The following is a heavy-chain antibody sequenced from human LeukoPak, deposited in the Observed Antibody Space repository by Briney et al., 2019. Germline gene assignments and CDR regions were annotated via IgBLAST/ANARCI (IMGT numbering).Heavy chain of an antibody. CDR3: AKAQVSFDY. CDR2: ISVSGGST. V-gene: IGHV3-23*01. Sequence: GGSLRLSCAASGFTFSSYGMSWVRQAPGKGLEWVSTISVSGGSTYYADSVRGRFTISRDNSKSTLHLQMNSLRAEDTAVYYCAKAQVSFDYWGQGTLVTVSS. CDR1: GFTFSSYG. J-gene: IGHJ4*02. D-gene: IGHD1-14*01.